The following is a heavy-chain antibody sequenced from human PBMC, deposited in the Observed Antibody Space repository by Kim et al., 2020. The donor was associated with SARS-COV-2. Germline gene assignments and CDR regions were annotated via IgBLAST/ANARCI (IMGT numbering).Heavy chain of an antibody. V-gene: IGHV1-3*01. CDR1: GYTFTSYA. CDR2: MNVGNGDT. D-gene: IGHD2-2*01. J-gene: IGHJ4*02. CDR3: ARGYCSSTSCQYYLDY. Sequence: ASVKVSCKASGYTFTSYAVHWVRQAPGQRLEWMGWMNVGNGDTNYSQKFQGRVTITRDTSASTAYVELSSLRSEDTAVYYCARGYCSSTSCQYYLDYWGQ.